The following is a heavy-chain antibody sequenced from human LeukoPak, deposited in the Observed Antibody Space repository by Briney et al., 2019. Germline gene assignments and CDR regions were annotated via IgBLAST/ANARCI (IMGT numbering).Heavy chain of an antibody. D-gene: IGHD1-1*01. CDR3: ARGTNYFDY. V-gene: IGHV4-39*01. Sequence: SETLSLTCTFSGGSLSDSNYYWGWIRQPPGKGLEWIGSINYSGSTYYNPSLKSRVTISVDTSKNQFSLKLNSVTAADTAVYYCARGTNYFDYWGQGTLVTVSS. J-gene: IGHJ4*02. CDR1: GGSLSDSNYY. CDR2: INYSGST.